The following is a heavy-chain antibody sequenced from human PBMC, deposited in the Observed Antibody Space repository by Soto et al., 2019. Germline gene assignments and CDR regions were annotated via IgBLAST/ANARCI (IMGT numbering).Heavy chain of an antibody. J-gene: IGHJ6*02. D-gene: IGHD6-19*01. CDR2: IYHSGST. Sequence: TSDTLSLTCAVSGGCVNSSNGWSWVRQPPGKGLEWIGEIYHSGSTNYNPSLKSRVTISVDKSKNQFSLKLSSVTAADTAVYYCARANYEIAVAGSGSYYYGMDVWGQGTTVTVSS. V-gene: IGHV4-4*02. CDR1: GGCVNSSNG. CDR3: ARANYEIAVAGSGSYYYGMDV.